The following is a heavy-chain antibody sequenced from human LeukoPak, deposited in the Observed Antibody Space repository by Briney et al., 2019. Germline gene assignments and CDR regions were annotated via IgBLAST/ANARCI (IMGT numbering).Heavy chain of an antibody. J-gene: IGHJ4*02. D-gene: IGHD2-21*02. Sequence: KPSETLSLTCTVSGGSISSSSYYWGWISQPPGKGLEWIGSIYYSGSTYYNPSLKSRVTISVDTSKNQFSLKLSSVTAADTAVYYCARHEVLHIVVVTAIRPFDYWGQGTLVTVSS. CDR3: ARHEVLHIVVVTAIRPFDY. CDR1: GGSISSSSYY. CDR2: IYYSGST. V-gene: IGHV4-39*01.